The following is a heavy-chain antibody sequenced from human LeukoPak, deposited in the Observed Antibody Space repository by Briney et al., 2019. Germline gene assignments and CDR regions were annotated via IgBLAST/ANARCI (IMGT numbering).Heavy chain of an antibody. Sequence: SETLSLTCAVSGGSFSGYYWSWIRQPPGKGLEWIGEINHSGSTNYNPSLKSRVTISVDTSKNQFSLKLSSLTAADTAVYYCARDIFRGGRYVDWGQGTLVTVSS. D-gene: IGHD3-16*01. J-gene: IGHJ4*02. CDR2: INHSGST. CDR1: GGSFSGYY. CDR3: ARDIFRGGRYVD. V-gene: IGHV4-34*01.